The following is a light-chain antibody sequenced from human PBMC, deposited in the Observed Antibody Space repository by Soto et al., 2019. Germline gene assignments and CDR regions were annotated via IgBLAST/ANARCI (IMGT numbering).Light chain of an antibody. J-gene: IGKJ1*01. Sequence: EIVLTQPPAALSLSPGERATLSCRSSQSVSSYVAWYQQKPGQAPRLLIYDASNRATGIPARFSGSGSGTDFTLTISSLEPEDFAVYYCQQRSSWPLAFGQGTKV. CDR1: QSVSSY. CDR2: DAS. V-gene: IGKV3-11*01. CDR3: QQRSSWPLA.